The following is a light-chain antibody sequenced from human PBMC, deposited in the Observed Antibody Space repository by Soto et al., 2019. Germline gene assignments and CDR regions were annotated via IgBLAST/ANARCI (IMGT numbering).Light chain of an antibody. CDR3: MQALQTPRT. CDR1: QSLLHSNGYNY. Sequence: DIVMTQSPLSLPVTPGEPASISCRSSQSLLHSNGYNYLDWYLQKPGQSPQLLIYLGSNRASGVPDRFSGSGSGTDFTLTISRVEAEDVGVYYCMQALQTPRTFGQGTKLEIK. CDR2: LGS. J-gene: IGKJ2*01. V-gene: IGKV2-28*01.